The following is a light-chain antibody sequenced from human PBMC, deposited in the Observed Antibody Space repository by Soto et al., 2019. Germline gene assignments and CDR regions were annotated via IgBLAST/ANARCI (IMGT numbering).Light chain of an antibody. V-gene: IGKV3-15*01. CDR2: GAS. CDR3: QHFNTWPIL. J-gene: IGKJ1*01. Sequence: EILMTHSPAMLSVSPGERATLSCRASQNVNNRLACYQQKACQPPRLLIYGASTRATGIPARFSGSGSGTEFTLTISSLQSEVFADYDCQHFNTWPILFAQETKVDIK. CDR1: QNVNNR.